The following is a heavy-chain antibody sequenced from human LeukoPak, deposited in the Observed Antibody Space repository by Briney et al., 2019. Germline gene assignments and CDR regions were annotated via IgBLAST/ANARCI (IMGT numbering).Heavy chain of an antibody. CDR2: IYYSGST. D-gene: IGHD6-6*01. V-gene: IGHV4-31*03. CDR1: GGSISSGGYS. CDR3: ARGIEYSSSSFDY. Sequence: SQTLSLTCTVSGGSISSGGYSWGWIRQHPGKGLEWIGYIYYSGSTYYNPSLKSRVTISVDTSKNQFSLKLSSVTAADTAVYYCARGIEYSSSSFDYWGQGTLVTVSS. J-gene: IGHJ4*02.